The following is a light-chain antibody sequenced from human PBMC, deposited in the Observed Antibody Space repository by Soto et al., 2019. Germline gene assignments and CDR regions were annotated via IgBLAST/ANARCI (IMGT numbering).Light chain of an antibody. V-gene: IGKV1-39*01. J-gene: IGKJ3*01. Sequence: DIQMTQSPSSLSASVEDRVIITCRASQSISNHLNWYQQKPGKAPKLLIFAASSLQSGVPSRFIGSGYATDFSLTISSLQPEDFATYYCQQTYKNSWTFGPGTKVDIK. CDR3: QQTYKNSWT. CDR1: QSISNH. CDR2: AAS.